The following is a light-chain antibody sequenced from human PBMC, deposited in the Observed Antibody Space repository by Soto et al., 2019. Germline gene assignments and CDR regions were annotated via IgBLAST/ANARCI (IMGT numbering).Light chain of an antibody. CDR3: QQFRSYPLT. CDR2: DAS. V-gene: IGKV3-20*01. CDR1: QTVRNNY. Sequence: EFVLTQSPGTLSLSPGESATLXXRARQTVRNNYLAWYQQKPGQAPRXXIYDASSRATGIPDRFSGGGAGTDFTLTISRLEPEDFAVYYCQQFRSYPLTFGGGTKVDIK. J-gene: IGKJ4*01.